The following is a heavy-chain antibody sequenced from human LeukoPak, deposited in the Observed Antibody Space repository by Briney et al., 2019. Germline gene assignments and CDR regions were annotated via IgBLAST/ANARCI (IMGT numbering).Heavy chain of an antibody. D-gene: IGHD5-24*01. CDR3: ARGDGYNFFDY. Sequence: GGSLRLSCAASGFXFSSYAISWVRQAPGKGLEWVSVFYVGGATYYADSVKGRFTISRDNSENTLYLQMKSLRAEDTAVYYCARGDGYNFFDYWGQGTLVTVSS. J-gene: IGHJ4*02. CDR2: FYVGGAT. CDR1: GFXFSSYA. V-gene: IGHV3-23*03.